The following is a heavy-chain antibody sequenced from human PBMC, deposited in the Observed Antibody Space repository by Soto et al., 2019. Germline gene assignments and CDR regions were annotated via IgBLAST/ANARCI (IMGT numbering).Heavy chain of an antibody. CDR1: GGTFSSYA. Sequence: SVKVSCKASGGTFSSYAISWVRQAPGQGLEWMGGIIPIFGTANYAQKFQGRVTITADESTSTAYMELSSLRSEDTAVYYCARLADYDILTGYYSCERPPAFDIWGKGTMVTVS. V-gene: IGHV1-69*13. J-gene: IGHJ3*02. CDR3: ARLADYDILTGYYSCERPPAFDI. CDR2: IIPIFGTA. D-gene: IGHD3-9*01.